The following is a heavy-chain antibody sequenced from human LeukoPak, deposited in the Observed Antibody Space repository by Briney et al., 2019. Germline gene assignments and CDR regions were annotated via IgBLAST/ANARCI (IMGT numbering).Heavy chain of an antibody. V-gene: IGHV3-23*01. J-gene: IGHJ5*02. D-gene: IGHD2-21*01. CDR1: GGSISGSSYY. CDR3: AKEFLRWGFDP. Sequence: PSETLSLTCTVSGGSISGSSYYWGWICQPPGKGLEWVSGISGSGGSTYYADSVKGRFTISRDNSKNTLYLQMNSLRAEDTAVYYCAKEFLRWGFDPWGQGTLVTVSS. CDR2: ISGSGGST.